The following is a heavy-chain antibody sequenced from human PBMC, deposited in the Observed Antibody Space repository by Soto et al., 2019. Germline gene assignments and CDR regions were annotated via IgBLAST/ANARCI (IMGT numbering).Heavy chain of an antibody. V-gene: IGHV4-59*01. CDR3: ARGRTVRNYADDSSDYFYFFDY. Sequence: SETLSLTCTVSGDSISTFYWGWMRQSPGKGLEWIGYVYYTGSTNYNPSLKSRVTISVDRSKNQFSLRLTSANAADTAVYYCARGRTVRNYADDSSDYFYFFDYWGQGTQVTVSS. J-gene: IGHJ4*02. CDR2: VYYTGST. D-gene: IGHD3-22*01. CDR1: GDSISTFY.